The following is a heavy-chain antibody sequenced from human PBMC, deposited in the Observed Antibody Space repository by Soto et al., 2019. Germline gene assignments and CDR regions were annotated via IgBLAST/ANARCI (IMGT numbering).Heavy chain of an antibody. Sequence: QVQLVQSGAEVKKPGSSVKVSCKASGGTFSSYAISWVRQAPGQGLEWMGGIIPSFGTANYAEKFQGRVTITADKSTSTGYMELSSLRSEDMAVYYCGMGDIYCGGDCYASGFDYWGQGTLVTVSS. CDR2: IIPSFGTA. V-gene: IGHV1-69*06. D-gene: IGHD2-21*02. CDR3: GMGDIYCGGDCYASGFDY. CDR1: GGTFSSYA. J-gene: IGHJ4*02.